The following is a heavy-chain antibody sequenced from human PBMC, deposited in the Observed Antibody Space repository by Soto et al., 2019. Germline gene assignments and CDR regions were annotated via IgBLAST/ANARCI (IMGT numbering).Heavy chain of an antibody. Sequence: GASLRLYCAASVFPFSGYSVNWVRQAPGKGLEWVSYISSSSSTIYYADSVKGRFTISRDNAKNSLYLQMNSLRDEDTAVYYCARDVLSYDSSGYEPWGQGTMVTV. V-gene: IGHV3-48*02. CDR3: ARDVLSYDSSGYEP. D-gene: IGHD3-22*01. J-gene: IGHJ5*02. CDR1: VFPFSGYS. CDR2: ISSSSSTI.